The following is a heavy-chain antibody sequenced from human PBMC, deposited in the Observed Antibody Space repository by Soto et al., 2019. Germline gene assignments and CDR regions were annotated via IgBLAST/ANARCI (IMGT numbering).Heavy chain of an antibody. CDR3: ARDRIFDDILTGYSRYYYYYGMDV. V-gene: IGHV1-18*01. CDR1: GYTFTSYG. J-gene: IGHJ6*02. D-gene: IGHD3-9*01. Sequence: QVQLVQSGAEVKKPGASVKVSCMASGYTFTSYGISWVRQAPGQGLEWMGWISAYNGNTNYAQKLQGRVTMTTDTSTSTAYMELRSLRSDDTAVYYCARDRIFDDILTGYSRYYYYYGMDVWGQGTTVTVSS. CDR2: ISAYNGNT.